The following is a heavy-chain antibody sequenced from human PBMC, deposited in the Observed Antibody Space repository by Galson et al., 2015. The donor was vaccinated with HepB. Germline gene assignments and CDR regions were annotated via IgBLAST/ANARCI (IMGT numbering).Heavy chain of an antibody. J-gene: IGHJ6*02. V-gene: IGHV3-21*01. D-gene: IGHD3-3*01. CDR2: ISSSSSYI. Sequence: SLRLSCAASGFTFSSYSMNWVRQAPGKGLEWVSSISSSSSYIYYADSVKGRFTISRDNAKNSLYLQMNSLRAEDTAVYYCARGGHYDFWSGYYTDYYYGMDVWGQGTTVTVSS. CDR3: ARGGHYDFWSGYYTDYYYGMDV. CDR1: GFTFSSYS.